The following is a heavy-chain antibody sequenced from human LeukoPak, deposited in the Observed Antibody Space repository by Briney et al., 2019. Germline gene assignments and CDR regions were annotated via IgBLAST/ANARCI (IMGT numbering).Heavy chain of an antibody. V-gene: IGHV4-30-4*01. CDR2: IFYSGST. Sequence: SQTLSFTCTVSGGSINSADYYWSWIRQPPGKGLEWIGFIFYSGSTYYNPSLQSRVTISVDTSKNQFSLKLSSVSAADTAVYYCARDRGGTAVTTAGYFDNWGQGTLVTVSS. J-gene: IGHJ4*02. CDR1: GGSINSADYY. D-gene: IGHD4-17*01. CDR3: ARDRGGTAVTTAGYFDN.